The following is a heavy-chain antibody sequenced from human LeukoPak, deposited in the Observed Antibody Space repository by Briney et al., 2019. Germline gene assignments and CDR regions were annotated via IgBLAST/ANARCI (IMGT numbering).Heavy chain of an antibody. CDR3: ARDLSGWAYYFDY. J-gene: IGHJ4*02. V-gene: IGHV4-59*11. CDR2: IYYSGST. Sequence: ETLSLTCTVSGGSISSHYWSWIRQPPGKGLEWIGYIYYSGSTNYNPSLKSRVTISVDTSKNQFSLRLSSVTAADTAVYYCARDLSGWAYYFDYWAREPWSPSPQ. D-gene: IGHD6-19*01. CDR1: GGSISSHY.